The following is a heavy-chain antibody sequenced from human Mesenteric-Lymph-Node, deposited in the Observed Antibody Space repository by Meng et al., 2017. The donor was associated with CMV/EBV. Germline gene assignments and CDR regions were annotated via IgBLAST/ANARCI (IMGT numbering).Heavy chain of an antibody. J-gene: IGHJ5*02. CDR1: GGSISSSSYY. Sequence: GSLRLSCTVSGGSISSSSYYWGWIRQPPGKGLEWIGSIYYSGSTYYNPSLKSRVTISVDTSKNQFSLKLSSVTAADTAVYYCARQVTVWFDPWGQGTLVTVSS. CDR3: ARQVTVWFDP. CDR2: IYYSGST. V-gene: IGHV4-39*01.